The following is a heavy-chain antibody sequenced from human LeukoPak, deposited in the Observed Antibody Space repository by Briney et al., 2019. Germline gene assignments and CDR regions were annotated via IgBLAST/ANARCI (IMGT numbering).Heavy chain of an antibody. J-gene: IGHJ6*02. CDR1: GFTFSSYA. CDR2: ISGSGGST. V-gene: IGHV3-23*01. CDR3: AKANLGYCSGGSCYSGPSGMDV. D-gene: IGHD2-15*01. Sequence: GGSLRLSCAASGFTFSSYAMSWVRQAPGKGLEWVSAISGSGGSTYYADSVKGRSTISRDNSKNTLYLQMNSLRAEDTAVYYCAKANLGYCSGGSCYSGPSGMDVWGQGTTVTVSS.